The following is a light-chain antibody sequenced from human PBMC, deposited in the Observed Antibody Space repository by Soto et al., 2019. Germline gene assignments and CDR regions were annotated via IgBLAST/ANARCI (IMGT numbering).Light chain of an antibody. CDR3: CTYAGSYTSLC. CDR1: SSDVGGYNY. Sequence: QSALTQPRSVSGSPGQSVTISCTGTSSDVGGYNYVSWYQHNPGKAPKLMIYDVSKRPSGVPDRVSGSKSGNTASLTISGLQAADEADYYCCTYAGSYTSLCFGTGTKLTVL. V-gene: IGLV2-11*01. J-gene: IGLJ1*01. CDR2: DVS.